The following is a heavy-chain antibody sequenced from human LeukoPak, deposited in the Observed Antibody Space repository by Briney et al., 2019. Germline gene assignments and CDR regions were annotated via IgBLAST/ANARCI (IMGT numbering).Heavy chain of an antibody. Sequence: GASVKVSCKASGYTFTSYGISWVRQAPGQGLEWMGWISAYNGNTNYAQKLQGRVTMTTDTSTSTAYVELRSLRSDDTAVYYCARDLRLGYCSSTSCYGGPSRFDPWGQGTLVTVSS. D-gene: IGHD2-2*01. V-gene: IGHV1-18*01. J-gene: IGHJ5*02. CDR1: GYTFTSYG. CDR3: ARDLRLGYCSSTSCYGGPSRFDP. CDR2: ISAYNGNT.